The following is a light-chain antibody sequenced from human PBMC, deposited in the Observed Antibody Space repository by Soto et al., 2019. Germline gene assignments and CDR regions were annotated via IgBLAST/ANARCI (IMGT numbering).Light chain of an antibody. J-gene: IGLJ3*02. CDR1: SSDVGGYDY. CDR2: DVS. CDR3: FSYADTHTFV. Sequence: QSALTQPRSVSESPGQSVTISCTGTSSDVGGYDYVSWYQQHPGKVPKVMIYDVSKRPSGVPDRFSGSKSGNTASLTISGLQAEDEAEYYCFSYADTHTFVFGGGTKLTVL. V-gene: IGLV2-11*01.